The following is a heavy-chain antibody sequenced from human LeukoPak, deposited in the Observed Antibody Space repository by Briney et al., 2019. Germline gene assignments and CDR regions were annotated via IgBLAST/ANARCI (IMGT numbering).Heavy chain of an antibody. Sequence: GGSLRLSCAASGFTFSSYSMNWVRQAPGKGLEWVSYISSSSSTIYYADSVKGRFTISRDNAKNSLYLQMNSLRAEDTAVYYCARDRRATAVAGVGFDYWGQGTLVTVSS. CDR1: GFTFSSYS. CDR2: ISSSSSTI. D-gene: IGHD6-19*01. J-gene: IGHJ4*02. CDR3: ARDRRATAVAGVGFDY. V-gene: IGHV3-48*04.